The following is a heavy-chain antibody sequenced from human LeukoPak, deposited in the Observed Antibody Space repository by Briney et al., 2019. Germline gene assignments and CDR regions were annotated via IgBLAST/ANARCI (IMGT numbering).Heavy chain of an antibody. V-gene: IGHV3-23*01. CDR1: GFSFSDHE. J-gene: IGHJ4*02. D-gene: IGHD5-12*01. CDR3: AKDPGGWVDY. Sequence: GGSLRLSCAASGFSFSDHEMNWVRQAPGKGLEWVSAISRSGGTTYYAESVKGRFTISRDTSKYTPYLQMNSLRAEDTAVYFCAKDPGGWVDYWGQGTLVTVSS. CDR2: ISRSGGTT.